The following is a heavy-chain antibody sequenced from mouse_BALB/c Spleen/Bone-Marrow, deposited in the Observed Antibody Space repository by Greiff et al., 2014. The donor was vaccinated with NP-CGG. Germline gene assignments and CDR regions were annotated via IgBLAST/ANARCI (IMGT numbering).Heavy chain of an antibody. CDR3: ARDYDYWYFDV. J-gene: IGHJ1*01. CDR2: INPSNGRT. D-gene: IGHD2-4*01. CDR1: GYTFTSYW. Sequence: QVQLQQSGAELGKPGASVKLSCKASGYTFTSYWMHWGKQRPGQGLEWIGEINPSNGRTNYNEKFKSKATLTVDKSSSTAYMQLSSLTSEDSAVYYCARDYDYWYFDVWGAGTTVTVSS. V-gene: IGHV1S81*02.